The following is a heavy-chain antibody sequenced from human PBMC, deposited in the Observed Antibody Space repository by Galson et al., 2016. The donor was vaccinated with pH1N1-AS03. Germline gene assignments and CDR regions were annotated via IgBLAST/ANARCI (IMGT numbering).Heavy chain of an antibody. J-gene: IGHJ4*02. V-gene: IGHV3-23*01. D-gene: IGHD2-15*01. Sequence: KGLEWVSAIAGGGVTTYYADSVKGRFTISRDNSKNTLYLRINSLRAEDTAIYYCAKLSLGYCAYWGQGTLVTVSS. CDR3: AKLSLGYCAY. CDR2: IAGGGVTT.